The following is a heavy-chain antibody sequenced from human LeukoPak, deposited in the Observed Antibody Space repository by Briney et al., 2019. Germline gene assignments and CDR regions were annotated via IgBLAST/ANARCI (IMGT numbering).Heavy chain of an antibody. D-gene: IGHD3-10*01. V-gene: IGHV3-74*01. CDR2: INSDGSST. J-gene: IGHJ6*03. CDR1: GFTFSSYW. CDR3: AKDIGYYYASGNGEGGFMGV. Sequence: GGSLRLSCAASGFTFSSYWMHWVRQAPGKGLVWVSRINSDGSSTSYADSVKGRFTISRDNAKNSLYLQMNSLRAEDTALYYCAKDIGYYYASGNGEGGFMGVWGKGTTVTISS.